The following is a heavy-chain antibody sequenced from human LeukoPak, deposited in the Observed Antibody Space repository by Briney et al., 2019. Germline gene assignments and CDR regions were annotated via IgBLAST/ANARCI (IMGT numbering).Heavy chain of an antibody. D-gene: IGHD3-22*01. J-gene: IGHJ4*02. Sequence: SQTLSLTCTVSGGSISSGSCYWSWIRQPAGKGLEWIGRIYTSGSTNYNPSLKSRVTISVDTSKNQFSLKLSSVTAADTAVYYCARVGYDSSGYYWGQGTLVTVSS. CDR3: ARVGYDSSGYY. CDR1: GGSISSGSCY. CDR2: IYTSGST. V-gene: IGHV4-61*02.